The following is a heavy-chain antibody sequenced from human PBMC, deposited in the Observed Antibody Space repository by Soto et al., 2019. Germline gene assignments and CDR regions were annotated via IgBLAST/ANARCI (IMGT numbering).Heavy chain of an antibody. CDR1: GGSISSYY. D-gene: IGHD3-22*01. J-gene: IGHJ3*02. CDR3: AREGARRYYDSSGYPLGGAFDI. Sequence: SQTLSLTCTVSGGSISSYYWSWIRQPPGKGLEWIGYIYYSGSTNYNPSLKSRVTISVDTSKNQFSLKLSSVTAADTAVYYCAREGARRYYDSSGYPLGGAFDIWGQGTMVTVSS. V-gene: IGHV4-59*01. CDR2: IYYSGST.